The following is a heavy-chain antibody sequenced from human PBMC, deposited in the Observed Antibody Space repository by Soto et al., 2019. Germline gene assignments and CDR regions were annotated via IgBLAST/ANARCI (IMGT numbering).Heavy chain of an antibody. D-gene: IGHD2-15*01. V-gene: IGHV3-49*03. Sequence: GGSLRLSCTASGFTFGDYAMGWFRQAPGKGLEWVGFIRSKAYGGTTEYAASVKGRFTISRDDSKSIAYLQMNSLKTEDTAVYYCTRDRTVYCSGGSCYYYGMDVWGQGTTVTVSS. J-gene: IGHJ6*02. CDR1: GFTFGDYA. CDR3: TRDRTVYCSGGSCYYYGMDV. CDR2: IRSKAYGGTT.